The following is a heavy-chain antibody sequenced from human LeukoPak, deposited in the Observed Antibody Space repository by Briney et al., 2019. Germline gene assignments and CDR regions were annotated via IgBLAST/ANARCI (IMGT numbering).Heavy chain of an antibody. CDR2: IKQDGSEK. CDR3: AIEHYDYVWGSPFDY. V-gene: IGHV3-7*01. J-gene: IGHJ4*02. Sequence: PGGSLRLSCAASGFTFSNHWMSWVRRAPGKGLEWVANIKQDGSEKYYVDSVKGRFTISRDNAKNSLYLQMNSLRAEDTAVYYCAIEHYDYVWGSPFDYWGQGTLVTVSS. CDR1: GFTFSNHW. D-gene: IGHD3-16*01.